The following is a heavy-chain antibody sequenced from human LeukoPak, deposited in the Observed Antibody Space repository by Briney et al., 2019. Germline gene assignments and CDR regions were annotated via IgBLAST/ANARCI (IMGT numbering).Heavy chain of an antibody. V-gene: IGHV3-23*01. D-gene: IGHD5-18*01. J-gene: IGHJ4*02. Sequence: GGSLRLSCAASGFTFSSYAMSWVRQAPGKGLEWVSAISGSGGSTYYADSVKGRFTTSRDNAKNTLYLQMNSLRAEDTAVYYCAKGGIQLWFYYWGQGTLVTVSS. CDR2: ISGSGGST. CDR3: AKGGIQLWFYY. CDR1: GFTFSSYA.